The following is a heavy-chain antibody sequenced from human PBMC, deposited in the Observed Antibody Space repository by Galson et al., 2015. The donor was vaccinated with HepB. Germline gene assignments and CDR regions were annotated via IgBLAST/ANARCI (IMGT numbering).Heavy chain of an antibody. CDR1: GDSVSNNHVA. CDR3: ARGAYSSFDI. J-gene: IGHJ3*02. V-gene: IGHV6-1*01. D-gene: IGHD2-15*01. Sequence: CAISGDSVSNNHVAWNWIRQSPSRGLEWLGRTYRGSNQYAASMRGRIAINSDTSTNQFSLQLSSVTPEDTGQYYCARGAYSSFDIWGQGTMVTVSS. CDR2: TYRGSN.